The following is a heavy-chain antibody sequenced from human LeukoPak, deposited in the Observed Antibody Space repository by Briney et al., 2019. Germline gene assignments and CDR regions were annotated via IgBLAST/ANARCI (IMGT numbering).Heavy chain of an antibody. CDR1: GGSISSSTYY. D-gene: IGHD3-3*01. Sequence: SETLSLTCTVSGGSISSSTYYWGWIRQPPGKGLEWIGSIYHSGSTYYNPSLKSRVTISVDTSKNQFSLKLSSVTAADTAVYYCARMLDWSGYSGDYWGQGTLVTVSS. V-gene: IGHV4-39*07. CDR2: IYHSGST. CDR3: ARMLDWSGYSGDY. J-gene: IGHJ4*02.